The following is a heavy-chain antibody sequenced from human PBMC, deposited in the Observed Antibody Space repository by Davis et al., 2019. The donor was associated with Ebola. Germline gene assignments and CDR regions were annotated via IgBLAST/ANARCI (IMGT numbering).Heavy chain of an antibody. Sequence: GGSLRLSCAASGFTFSSYAMHWVRQAPGKGLEWVAVISYDGSNKYYADSVKGRFTISRDNSKNTLYLQMNSLRAEDTAVYYCARGYSYGNYYYYGMDVWGQGTTVTVSS. CDR3: ARGYSYGNYYYYGMDV. J-gene: IGHJ6*02. CDR2: ISYDGSNK. V-gene: IGHV3-30-3*01. CDR1: GFTFSSYA. D-gene: IGHD5-18*01.